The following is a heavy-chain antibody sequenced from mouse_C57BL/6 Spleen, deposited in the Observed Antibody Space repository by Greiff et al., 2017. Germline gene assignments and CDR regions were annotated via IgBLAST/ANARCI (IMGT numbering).Heavy chain of an antibody. CDR1: GYAFSSSW. J-gene: IGHJ2*01. D-gene: IGHD2-3*01. V-gene: IGHV1-82*01. CDR2: IYPGDGDT. CDR3: ARTLDGYYVDYYFDY. Sequence: QVQLKESGPELVKPGASVKISCKASGYAFSSSWMNWVKQRPGKGLEWIGRIYPGDGDTNYNGKFKGKATLTADKSSSTAYMQLSSLTSEDSAVYFCARTLDGYYVDYYFDYWGQGTTLTVSS.